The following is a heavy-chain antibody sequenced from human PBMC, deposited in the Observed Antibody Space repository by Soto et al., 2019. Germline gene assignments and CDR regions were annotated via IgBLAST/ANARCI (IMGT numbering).Heavy chain of an antibody. D-gene: IGHD2-2*02. J-gene: IGHJ4*02. CDR1: GGTFSSYT. CDR3: AMEYCSSTSCYRDY. V-gene: IGHV1-69*02. CDR2: IIPILGIA. Sequence: QVQLVQSGAEVKKPGSSVKVSCKASGGTFSSYTISWVRQAPGQGLEWMGRIIPILGIANYAQKFQGRVTIAAEKATSTAYMELSSLRSEDTAVYYCAMEYCSSTSCYRDYWGQGTLVTVSS.